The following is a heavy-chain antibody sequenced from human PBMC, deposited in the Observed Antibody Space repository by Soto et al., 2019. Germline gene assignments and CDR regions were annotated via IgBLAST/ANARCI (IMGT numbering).Heavy chain of an antibody. D-gene: IGHD3-22*01. Sequence: SETLSLTCTVSGGSISSSSYYWGWIRQPPGKGLEWIGSIYYSGSTYYNPSLKSRVTISVDTSKNQFSLKLSSVTAADTAVYYCARLESGYFGYYFDYWGQGTLVTVSS. CDR2: IYYSGST. CDR3: ARLESGYFGYYFDY. J-gene: IGHJ4*02. CDR1: GGSISSSSYY. V-gene: IGHV4-39*01.